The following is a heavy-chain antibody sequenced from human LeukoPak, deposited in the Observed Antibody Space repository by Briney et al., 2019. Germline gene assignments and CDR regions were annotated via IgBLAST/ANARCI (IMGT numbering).Heavy chain of an antibody. CDR2: ISSSSSYI. CDR3: ARGYDYVWGSYRYYFDY. J-gene: IGHJ4*02. Sequence: PGGSLRLSCAASGFTFSSYSMNWVRQAPGKGLEWVSSISSSSSYIYYADSVKGRFTISRDNAKNSLYLQMNSLRAEDTAVYYCARGYDYVWGSYRYYFDYWGQGTLVTVSS. CDR1: GFTFSSYS. D-gene: IGHD3-16*02. V-gene: IGHV3-21*01.